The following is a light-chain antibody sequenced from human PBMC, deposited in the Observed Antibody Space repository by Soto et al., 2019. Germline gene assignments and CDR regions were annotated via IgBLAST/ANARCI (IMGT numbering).Light chain of an antibody. V-gene: IGKV3-15*01. CDR2: GAS. Sequence: IVMTQSPATLSVSPGDRATLSCRASQSVSSNLAWYQQKPGQAPRLLIYGASTRPNGIPARFSGSGSGTEFTLTISSLQSEDFAVYYCQQYNNWPFPSWTFGQGTKVQIK. CDR3: QQYNNWPFPSWT. CDR1: QSVSSN. J-gene: IGKJ1*01.